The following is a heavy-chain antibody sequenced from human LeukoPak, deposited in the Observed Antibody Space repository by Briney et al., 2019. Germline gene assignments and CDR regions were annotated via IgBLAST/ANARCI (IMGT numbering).Heavy chain of an antibody. J-gene: IGHJ3*01. D-gene: IGHD3-3*01. V-gene: IGHV4-59*01. CDR2: IYYSGST. CDR3: XRVWYYDFWSGYPDAFDX. CDR1: GGSISSYY. Sequence: SETLSLTCTVSGGSISSYYWSWIRQPPGKGLEWIGYIYYSGSTNYNPSLKSRVTISVDTSKNQFSLKLSSVTAADTAVYYCXRVWYYDFWSGYPDAFDXWGXGTMVT.